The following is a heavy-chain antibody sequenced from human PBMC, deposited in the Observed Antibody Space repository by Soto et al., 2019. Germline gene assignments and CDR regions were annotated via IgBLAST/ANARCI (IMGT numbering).Heavy chain of an antibody. CDR2: ISYDGSNK. CDR3: ARGIEGLFGY. V-gene: IGHV3-30-3*01. Sequence: QVQMVESGGGVVQPGRSLRLSCAASGFTFSSYAMHWVRQAPGKGLEWVAVISYDGSNKYYADSVKGRFTISRDNSKNTVYLQMKRLRGEETTVYFCARGIEGLFGYWGQGTLVTVSS. J-gene: IGHJ4*02. D-gene: IGHD3-3*01. CDR1: GFTFSSYA.